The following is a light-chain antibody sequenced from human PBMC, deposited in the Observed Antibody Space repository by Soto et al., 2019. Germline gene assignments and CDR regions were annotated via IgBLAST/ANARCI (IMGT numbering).Light chain of an antibody. CDR3: QQSYSTPQIT. CDR1: QGIGTF. J-gene: IGKJ3*01. V-gene: IGKV1-39*01. Sequence: DFQMTQSPSSLSASVGDRVTITCRASQGIGTFLNWYQHKPGKPPNLRIYAASNLPSGVSSRFSGSGSGTDFTLPISSLHPEDFATYYCQQSYSTPQITFGTGTKVYVK. CDR2: AAS.